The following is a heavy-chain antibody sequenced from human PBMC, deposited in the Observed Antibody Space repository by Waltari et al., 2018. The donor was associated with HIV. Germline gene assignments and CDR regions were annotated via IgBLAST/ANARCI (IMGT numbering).Heavy chain of an antibody. J-gene: IGHJ6*02. Sequence: QVQLVASGGGVVQPGGSLSVSCPAPGFTFNNFAMHWVRQAPGKGLEWVAVISYDGDQYYADSVKGRFTISRDNSKKSLFLQMSSLRPEDSAVYYCAKVAGRSGSYSHYYYGMDVWGQGTTVTVS. CDR2: ISYDGDQ. CDR3: AKVAGRSGSYSHYYYGMDV. CDR1: GFTFNNFA. V-gene: IGHV3-30*18. D-gene: IGHD1-26*01.